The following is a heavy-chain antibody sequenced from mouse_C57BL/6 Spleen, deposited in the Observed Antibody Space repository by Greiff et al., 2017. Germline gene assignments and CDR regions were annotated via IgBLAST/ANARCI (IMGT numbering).Heavy chain of an antibody. D-gene: IGHD1-1*01. CDR1: GFTFSSYT. Sequence: EVNVVESGGGLVKPGGSLKLSCAASGFTFSSYTMSWVRQTPEKRLEWVATISGGGGNTYYPDSVKGRFTISRDNAKNTLYLQMSSLRSEDTALYYCARHDYGSRYGYCDVWGTETTVTVSS. V-gene: IGHV5-9*01. CDR2: ISGGGGNT. CDR3: ARHDYGSRYGYCDV. J-gene: IGHJ1*03.